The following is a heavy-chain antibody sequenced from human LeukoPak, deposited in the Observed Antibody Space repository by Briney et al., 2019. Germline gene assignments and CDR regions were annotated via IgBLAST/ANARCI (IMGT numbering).Heavy chain of an antibody. D-gene: IGHD3-10*01. CDR1: GFTLSSYG. J-gene: IGHJ6*04. CDR3: AKDLVEVRGVIITQDYYYGMDV. CDR2: ISYDGSNK. V-gene: IGHV3-30*18. Sequence: PGGSLRLSCAASGFTLSSYGMHWVRQAPGKGLEVVAVISYDGSNKYYADSVKGRFTISRDNSKNTLYLQMNSLRAEDTAVYYCAKDLVEVRGVIITQDYYYGMDVWGKGTTVTVSS.